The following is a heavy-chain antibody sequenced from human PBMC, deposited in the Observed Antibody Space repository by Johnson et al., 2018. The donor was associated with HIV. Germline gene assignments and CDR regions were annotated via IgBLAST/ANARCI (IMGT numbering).Heavy chain of an antibody. J-gene: IGHJ3*02. CDR2: IRYDGSNK. CDR3: ARVSNWGVNYEDVFVI. CDR1: GFTFSSYV. V-gene: IGHV3-30*02. D-gene: IGHD7-27*01. Sequence: VQPGGSLRLSCAASGFTFSSYVMHWVRQAPGKGLEWGAFIRYDGSNKYYADSVKGRFTISRDNSKNTLYLQMNSLRTEDTAVYYCARVSNWGVNYEDVFVIWGQGTMVIVS.